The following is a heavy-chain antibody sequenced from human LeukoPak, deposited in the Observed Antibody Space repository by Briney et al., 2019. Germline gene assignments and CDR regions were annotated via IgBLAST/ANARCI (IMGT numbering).Heavy chain of an antibody. J-gene: IGHJ4*02. Sequence: ASVKVSCKASGYTFTGYYMHWVRQAPGQGLEWMGWINPNSGDTNYTQTFQDRVTMTRDMSISTAYMELSRLRSDDTAFYYCARTVAGTWYYFDFWGQGTLVTVS. D-gene: IGHD6-19*01. CDR3: ARTVAGTWYYFDF. CDR2: INPNSGDT. CDR1: GYTFTGYY. V-gene: IGHV1-2*02.